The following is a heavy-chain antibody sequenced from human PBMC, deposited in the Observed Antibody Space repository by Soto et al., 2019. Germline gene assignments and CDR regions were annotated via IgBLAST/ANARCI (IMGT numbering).Heavy chain of an antibody. V-gene: IGHV5-51*03. J-gene: IGHJ4*02. D-gene: IGHD3-16*01. CDR3: ARSQFDYVWGTSGYFDS. Sequence: GKSLKISCKVSGYSFSTHWVGWVRQMPGKGLEWMGIIYPGDSDTRYSPSFKGQVTISVDESTTTAFLQWSSLKASDTAMYFCARSQFDYVWGTSGYFDSWGQGTLVTVSS. CDR2: IYPGDSDT. CDR1: GYSFSTHW.